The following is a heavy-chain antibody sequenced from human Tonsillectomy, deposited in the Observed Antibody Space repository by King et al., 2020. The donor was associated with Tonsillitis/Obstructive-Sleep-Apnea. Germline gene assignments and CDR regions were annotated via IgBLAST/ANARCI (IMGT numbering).Heavy chain of an antibody. CDR1: GFTFSSYA. J-gene: IGHJ3*02. CDR2: ILYDGGNK. D-gene: IGHD2-15*01. Sequence: VQLVESGGGVVQPGGSLRLSCAASGFTFSSYAMHWVRQAPGKGLEWVAVILYDGGNKYYADSVKGRFTSSRDNSKDTLYLQMNSLRAEDTAVYYCAREGGYCSGGSCYSHAFDIWGQGTMVTVSS. V-gene: IGHV3-30*01. CDR3: AREGGYCSGGSCYSHAFDI.